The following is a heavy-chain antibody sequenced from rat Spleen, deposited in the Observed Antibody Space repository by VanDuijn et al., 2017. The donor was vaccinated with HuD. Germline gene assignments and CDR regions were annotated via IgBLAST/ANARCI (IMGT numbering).Heavy chain of an antibody. V-gene: IGHV5-31*01. CDR2: ITNTGGST. CDR3: TRVGVMDA. J-gene: IGHJ4*01. Sequence: EVQLVESGGGLVQPGRSMKLSCAASGFTFSDHAMAWVRQAPGKGLEWVASITNTGGSTYYPDSVKGRFTISRDNAKSTLYLQMNSLRSEDTATYYCTRVGVMDAWGQGASVTVSS. CDR1: GFTFSDHA.